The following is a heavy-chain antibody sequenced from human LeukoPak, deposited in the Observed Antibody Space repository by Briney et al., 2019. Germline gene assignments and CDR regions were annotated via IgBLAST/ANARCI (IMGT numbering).Heavy chain of an antibody. CDR2: IKQDGSEK. D-gene: IGHD3-16*01. CDR1: GFTFSSYW. Sequence: GESLKISCAASGFTFSSYWMSWVRQAPGKGLEWVANIKQDGSEKYYVDSVKGRFTISRDNAKNSLYLQMNSLRAEDTAVYYCARDVLGPFDYWGQGTLVTVSS. V-gene: IGHV3-7*01. CDR3: ARDVLGPFDY. J-gene: IGHJ4*02.